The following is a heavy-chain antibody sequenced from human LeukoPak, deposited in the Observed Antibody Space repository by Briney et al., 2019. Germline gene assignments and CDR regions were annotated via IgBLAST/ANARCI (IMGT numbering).Heavy chain of an antibody. J-gene: IGHJ6*02. CDR1: GFTFSSYA. Sequence: PGGSLRLSCAASGFTFSSYAMHWVRQAPGKGLEWVAVISYDGSNKYYADSVKGRFTISRDNSKNTLYLQMNSLRAEDTAVYYCARDLPDRGSYYYGMDVWGQGTTVTVSS. D-gene: IGHD5-12*01. V-gene: IGHV3-30-3*01. CDR2: ISYDGSNK. CDR3: ARDLPDRGSYYYGMDV.